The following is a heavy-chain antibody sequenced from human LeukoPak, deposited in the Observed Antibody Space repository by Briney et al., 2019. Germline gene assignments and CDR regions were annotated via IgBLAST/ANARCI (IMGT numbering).Heavy chain of an antibody. Sequence: PSETLSLTCTVSGGSISSYYWSWIRQPPGKGLEWIGYIYYSGSTNYNPSLKSRVTISVDTSKNQFSLKLSSVTAADTAVYYCARGRIAAAGTGLYYYMDVWAKGPRSPSP. CDR1: GGSISSYY. D-gene: IGHD6-13*01. J-gene: IGHJ6*03. CDR2: IYYSGST. V-gene: IGHV4-59*01. CDR3: ARGRIAAAGTGLYYYMDV.